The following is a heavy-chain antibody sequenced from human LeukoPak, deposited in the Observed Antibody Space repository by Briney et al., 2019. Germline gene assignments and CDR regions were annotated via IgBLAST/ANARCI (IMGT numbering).Heavy chain of an antibody. V-gene: IGHV3-53*01. CDR2: LYSAGST. Sequence: GGSLRLSCAASGFTASSNYMSGVGQAPGKGLDWVSILYSAGSTYYADSVKGRFTISRDNSRNTLYLQMNSLRVDDTAVYYCASGGMGARKFYSDPFHYWGQGTLVTVSS. J-gene: IGHJ4*02. D-gene: IGHD2-15*01. CDR3: ASGGMGARKFYSDPFHY. CDR1: GFTASSNY.